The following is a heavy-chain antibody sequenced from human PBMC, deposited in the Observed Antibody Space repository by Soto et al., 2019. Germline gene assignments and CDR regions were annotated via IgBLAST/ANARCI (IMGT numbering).Heavy chain of an antibody. V-gene: IGHV3-9*01. CDR2: ITSNGGSL. CDR1: GFTFDDYA. D-gene: IGHD3-16*01. J-gene: IGHJ5*02. CDR3: AKGHHYDYSRYAALLDH. Sequence: PGGSLRLSCEGSGFTFDDYAMHWVRQVPGKGLEWVSGITSNGGSLLYADSVRGRFTISRDNAKNSLYLEMNSLRGEDSARYYCAKGHHYDYSRYAALLDHWGQGILVTVSS.